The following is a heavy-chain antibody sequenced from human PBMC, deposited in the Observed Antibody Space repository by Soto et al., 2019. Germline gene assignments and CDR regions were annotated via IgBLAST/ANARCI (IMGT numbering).Heavy chain of an antibody. Sequence: PSETLSLTCAVSGGSISSSNWWSWVRQPPGKGLEWIGEIYHSGSTNYNPSLKSRVTISVDKSKNQFSLKLSSVTAADTAVYYCARTGHYYDSSGYYFGFDYWGQGTLVTVS. CDR1: GGSISSSNW. J-gene: IGHJ4*02. D-gene: IGHD3-22*01. CDR3: ARTGHYYDSSGYYFGFDY. CDR2: IYHSGST. V-gene: IGHV4-4*02.